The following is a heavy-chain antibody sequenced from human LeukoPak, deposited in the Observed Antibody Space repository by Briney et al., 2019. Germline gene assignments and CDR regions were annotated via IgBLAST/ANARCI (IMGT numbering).Heavy chain of an antibody. D-gene: IGHD3-10*01. Sequence: ASVKVSCKASGYTFTGYYMHWVRQAPGQGLEWMGRINPNSGGTNYAQKFQGRVTMTRDTSISTAYVELSRLRSDDTAVYYCARTYYYGSGSYRNNWFDPWGQGTLVTVSS. CDR3: ARTYYYGSGSYRNNWFDP. V-gene: IGHV1-2*06. J-gene: IGHJ5*02. CDR1: GYTFTGYY. CDR2: INPNSGGT.